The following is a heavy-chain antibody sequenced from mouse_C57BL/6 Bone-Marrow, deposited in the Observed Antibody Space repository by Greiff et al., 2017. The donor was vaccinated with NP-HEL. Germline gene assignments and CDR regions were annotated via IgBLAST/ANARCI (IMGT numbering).Heavy chain of an antibody. V-gene: IGHV1-39*01. J-gene: IGHJ3*01. CDR1: GYSFTDYN. CDR3: ANLGRGEAWFAY. Sequence: VQLQQSGPELVKPGASVKLSCTASGYSFTDYNMNWVKQSHGKSLEWIGVINPNYGTTSYTQKFKGQATLTVDKSSSTPYMQLNSLASEDSAVYCCANLGRGEAWFAYWGQGTGVTVSA. CDR2: INPNYGTT.